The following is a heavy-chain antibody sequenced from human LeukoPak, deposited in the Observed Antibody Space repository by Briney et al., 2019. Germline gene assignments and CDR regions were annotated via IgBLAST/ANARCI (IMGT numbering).Heavy chain of an antibody. CDR3: TRSHSSGYGPVDY. CDR2: IRNKANSYTT. V-gene: IGHV3-72*01. Sequence: PGGSLRLSCAASGFTFSSYSMNWVRQAPGKGLEWVGRIRNKANSYTTEYAASVKGRFTISRDDSKNSLYLQINSLKSEDTAFYYCTRSHSSGYGPVDYWGQGTLVTVSS. D-gene: IGHD3-22*01. J-gene: IGHJ4*02. CDR1: GFTFSSYS.